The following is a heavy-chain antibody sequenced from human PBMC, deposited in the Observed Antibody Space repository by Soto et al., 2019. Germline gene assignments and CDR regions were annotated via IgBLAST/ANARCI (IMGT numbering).Heavy chain of an antibody. J-gene: IGHJ5*02. CDR3: ARDSQYYDFWSGYYPDWFDP. D-gene: IGHD3-3*01. V-gene: IGHV3-21*01. Sequence: EVQLVESGGGLVKPGGSLRLSCAASGFTFSSYSMNWVRQAPGKGLEWVSSISSSSSYIYYADSVKGRFTISRDNAKNSLYLQMNILRAEDTAVYYCARDSQYYDFWSGYYPDWFDPWGQGTLVTVSS. CDR1: GFTFSSYS. CDR2: ISSSSSYI.